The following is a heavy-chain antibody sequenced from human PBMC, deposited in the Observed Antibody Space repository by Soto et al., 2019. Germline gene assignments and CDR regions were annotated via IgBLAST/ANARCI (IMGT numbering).Heavy chain of an antibody. J-gene: IGHJ4*02. Sequence: ASVKGSCKASGDTFTANYIHWVRQAPGQGFELMGWINPKSGGTKYPQKFRGRVTMTRDTSLSTVYMTLTRLTSDDTAVYYCAGDLAKGGGSAGFDYWGQGTLVTVYS. V-gene: IGHV1-2*02. CDR3: AGDLAKGGGSAGFDY. CDR1: GDTFTANY. CDR2: INPKSGGT. D-gene: IGHD1-26*01.